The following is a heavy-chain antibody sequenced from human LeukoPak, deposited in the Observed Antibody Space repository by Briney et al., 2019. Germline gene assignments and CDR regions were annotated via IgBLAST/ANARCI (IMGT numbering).Heavy chain of an antibody. CDR1: GYTFTSYY. J-gene: IGHJ4*02. Sequence: ASVKVSCKASGYTFTSYYMHWVRQAPGQGLEWMGIINPSGGSTSYAQKFQGRVTMTRDTSTSTVYMELSSLRSGDTAVYYCARVGHYYDSSGYSPFDYWGQGTLVTVSS. CDR3: ARVGHYYDSSGYSPFDY. V-gene: IGHV1-46*01. CDR2: INPSGGST. D-gene: IGHD3-22*01.